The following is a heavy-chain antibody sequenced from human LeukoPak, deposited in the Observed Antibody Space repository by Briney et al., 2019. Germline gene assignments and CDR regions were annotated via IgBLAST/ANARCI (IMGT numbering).Heavy chain of an antibody. CDR2: FDPEDGET. Sequence: ASVKVSCKVSGYTLTELSMHWVRQAPGKGLEWMGGFDPEDGETIYAQKFRGRVTMTEDTSTDTAYMELSSLRSEDTAVYYCATIPYGDYGSYYFDYWGQGTLVTVSS. CDR1: GYTLTELS. D-gene: IGHD4-17*01. CDR3: ATIPYGDYGSYYFDY. V-gene: IGHV1-24*01. J-gene: IGHJ4*02.